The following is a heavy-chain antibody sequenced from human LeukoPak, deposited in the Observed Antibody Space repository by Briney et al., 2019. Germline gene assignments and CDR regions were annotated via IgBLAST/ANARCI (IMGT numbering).Heavy chain of an antibody. CDR1: GFTFSSYW. J-gene: IGHJ4*02. CDR3: ARAVRLHYYDSSGYYGY. Sequence: PGGSLRLSCAASGFTFSSYWMSWVRQAPGKGLEWVANIKQDGSEKYYVDSVKGRFTISRVNAKNSLYLQMNSLRAEDTAVYYCARAVRLHYYDSSGYYGYWGQGTLVTVSS. V-gene: IGHV3-7*01. D-gene: IGHD3-22*01. CDR2: IKQDGSEK.